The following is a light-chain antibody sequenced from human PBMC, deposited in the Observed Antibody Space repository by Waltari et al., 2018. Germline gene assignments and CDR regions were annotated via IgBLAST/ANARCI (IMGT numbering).Light chain of an antibody. V-gene: IGLV2-14*01. J-gene: IGLJ2*01. CDR2: EVS. CDR3: SSYTSSSTLAVV. Sequence: QSALTQPASVSGSPGQSITISCTGTGSDVGGSNYVSWYQQHPGKAPKLMIYEVSNRPSGVSNRFSGSKSGNTASLTISGLQAEDEADYYCSSYTSSSTLAVVFGGGTKLTVL. CDR1: GSDVGGSNY.